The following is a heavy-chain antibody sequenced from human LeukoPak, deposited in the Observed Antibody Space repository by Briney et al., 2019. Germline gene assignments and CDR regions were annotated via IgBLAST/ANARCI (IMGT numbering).Heavy chain of an antibody. CDR1: GGSMNSHY. CDR2: MLDTVTT. V-gene: IGHV4-59*11. D-gene: IGHD5-18*01. Sequence: PSETLSLTCTVSGGSMNSHYRSWIRQPPGKGLEWIGYMLDTVTTKDNPSLKSRFTLSADTSKNQFSLRLTSVTAADTAVYYCATIKRGNIYGYFDFWGQGILVTVSS. CDR3: ATIKRGNIYGYFDF. J-gene: IGHJ4*02.